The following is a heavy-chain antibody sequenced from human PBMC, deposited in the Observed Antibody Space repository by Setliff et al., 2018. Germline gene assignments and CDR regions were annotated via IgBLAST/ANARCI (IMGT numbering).Heavy chain of an antibody. V-gene: IGHV4-39*02. J-gene: IGHJ6*04. D-gene: IGHD3-10*01. CDR2: IYYSGST. CDR1: DVSISSSSYY. Sequence: PSETLSLTCTVSDVSISSSSYYWGWIRQPPGKGLEWIGSIYYSGSTYYNPSLKSRVTISVDTSKNQFSLKLSSVTAADTAVYYCARDFALWSRVDVWGKGTTVTVSS. CDR3: ARDFALWSRVDV.